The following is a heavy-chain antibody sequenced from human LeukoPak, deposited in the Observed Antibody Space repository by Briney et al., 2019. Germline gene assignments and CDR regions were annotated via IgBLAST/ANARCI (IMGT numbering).Heavy chain of an antibody. CDR3: ARDQRPYGDYVVTAAGDFDY. J-gene: IGHJ4*02. D-gene: IGHD4-17*01. CDR2: ISAYNGNT. V-gene: IGHV1-18*04. Sequence: ASVKVSCKASGYTFTGYYMHWVRQAPGQGLEWMGWISAYNGNTNYAQKLQGRVTMTTDTSTSTAYMELRSLRSDDTAVYYCARDQRPYGDYVVTAAGDFDYWGQGTLVTVSS. CDR1: GYTFTGYY.